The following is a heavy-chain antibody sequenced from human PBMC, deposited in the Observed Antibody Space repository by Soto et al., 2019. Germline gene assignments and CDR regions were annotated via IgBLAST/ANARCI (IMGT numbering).Heavy chain of an antibody. J-gene: IGHJ3*02. CDR1: GFTFSSYG. V-gene: IGHV3-33*01. D-gene: IGHD3-10*01. Sequence: QVQLVESGGGVVQPGRSLRLSCAASGFTFSSYGMHWVRQALGKGLEWVAVIWYDGSNKYYADSVKGRFTISRDNSKNTLYLQMNSLRAEDTAVYYCAREGTDHDAFDIWGQGTMVTVSS. CDR2: IWYDGSNK. CDR3: AREGTDHDAFDI.